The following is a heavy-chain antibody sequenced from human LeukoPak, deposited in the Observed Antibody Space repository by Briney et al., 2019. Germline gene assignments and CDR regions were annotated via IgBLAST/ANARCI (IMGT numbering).Heavy chain of an antibody. D-gene: IGHD4-17*01. J-gene: IGHJ4*02. CDR3: ARDAYGDYGGVDY. Sequence: GASVKVSCKASGYTFTSYGISWVRQAPGQGLEWMGWISAYNGNTNYAQKLQGRVTMTTETSTSTAYMELRSLRSDYTAVYYCARDAYGDYGGVDYWGQGTLVTVSS. CDR1: GYTFTSYG. V-gene: IGHV1-18*01. CDR2: ISAYNGNT.